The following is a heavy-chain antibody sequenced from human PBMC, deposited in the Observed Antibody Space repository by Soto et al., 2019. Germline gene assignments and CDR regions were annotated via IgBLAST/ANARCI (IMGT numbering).Heavy chain of an antibody. CDR2: ISAYNGNT. D-gene: IGHD3-3*01. Sequence: ASVKVSCKASGGTFTSYGISWVRQAPGQGLEWMGWISAYNGNTNYAQKLQGRVTMTTDTSTSTAYMELRSLRSDDTAVYYCARQPYYDFWSGYPHYYGLDVWCQGTTVTVSS. V-gene: IGHV1-18*01. CDR1: GGTFTSYG. J-gene: IGHJ6*02. CDR3: ARQPYYDFWSGYPHYYGLDV.